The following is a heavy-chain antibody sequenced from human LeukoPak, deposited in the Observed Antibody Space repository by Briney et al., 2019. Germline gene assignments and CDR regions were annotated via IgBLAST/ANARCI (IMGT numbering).Heavy chain of an antibody. CDR1: GYTFTGYY. CDR3: ARDRGIAAAGDCYFDY. D-gene: IGHD6-13*01. J-gene: IGHJ4*02. V-gene: IGHV1-2*02. CDR2: INPNSGGT. Sequence: ASVKVSCKASGYTFTGYYMHWVRQAPGQGLEWMGWINPNSGGTNYAQKFQGRVTMTRDTSISTAYMELSRLRSDDTAVYYCARDRGIAAAGDCYFDYWSQGTLVTVSS.